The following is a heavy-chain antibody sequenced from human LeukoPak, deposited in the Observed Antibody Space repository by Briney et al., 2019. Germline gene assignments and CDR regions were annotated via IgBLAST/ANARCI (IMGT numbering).Heavy chain of an antibody. CDR3: ARRGGSGRAFDY. D-gene: IGHD1-26*01. V-gene: IGHV4-39*01. CDR1: GASISGGTYY. J-gene: IGHJ4*02. Sequence: PSETLSLTRSVSGASISGGTYYWGWIRQPPGKGLEWIGSIYYTGSTYDNPSLKSRVTISVDTSKNQFSLKLSSVTAADTAVYYCARRGGSGRAFDYWGQGTLVTVSS. CDR2: IYYTGST.